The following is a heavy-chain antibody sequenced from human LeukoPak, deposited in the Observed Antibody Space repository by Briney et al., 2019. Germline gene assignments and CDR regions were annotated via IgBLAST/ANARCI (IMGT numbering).Heavy chain of an antibody. CDR1: GVHVSDNL. CDR3: ARGSEKYGDYAYFDY. J-gene: IGHJ4*02. Sequence: GAPRPSRAAPGVHVSDNLLSRVRPAPGEGPEVGSLIYSAGSTYYADSVTGRFTISRDNSKNTLYLQMNSLRAEDTAVYYCARGSEKYGDYAYFDYWGQGTLVTVSS. V-gene: IGHV3-53*01. CDR2: IYSAGST. D-gene: IGHD4-17*01.